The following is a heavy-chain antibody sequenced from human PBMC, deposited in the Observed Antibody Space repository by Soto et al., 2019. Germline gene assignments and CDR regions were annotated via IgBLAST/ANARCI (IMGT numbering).Heavy chain of an antibody. J-gene: IGHJ2*01. D-gene: IGHD5-12*01. Sequence: QVQLVQSGAEVKKPGSSVKVSCKASGGTFSNYPISWVRQAPGQGLEWMGGIIPIFGTVNYAQKFQGRVTITADESPSKAHMELSSLRSDDTAVYYCARGNHRWLQLWYFDPWGRGTLVTVSS. CDR3: ARGNHRWLQLWYFDP. V-gene: IGHV1-69*12. CDR2: IIPIFGTV. CDR1: GGTFSNYP.